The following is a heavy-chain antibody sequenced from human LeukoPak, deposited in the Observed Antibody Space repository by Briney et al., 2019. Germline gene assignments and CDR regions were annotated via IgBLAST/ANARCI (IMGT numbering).Heavy chain of an antibody. CDR2: ISGTGVYT. J-gene: IGHJ4*02. CDR3: ARSYSSSRGTFDY. Sequence: PGGSLRLSCAASGFTFSSSAMSWARQAPGKGLEWVSDISGTGVYTYYADSVKGRFTISRDNAKNSLYLQMNSLRAEDTAVYYCARSYSSSRGTFDYWGQGTLVTVSS. CDR1: GFTFSSSA. D-gene: IGHD6-6*01. V-gene: IGHV3-23*01.